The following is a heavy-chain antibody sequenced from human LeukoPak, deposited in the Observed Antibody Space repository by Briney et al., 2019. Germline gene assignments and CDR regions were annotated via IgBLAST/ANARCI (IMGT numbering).Heavy chain of an antibody. V-gene: IGHV3-72*01. CDR2: NKNRVNGYTT. D-gene: IGHD3-10*01. J-gene: IGHJ4*02. CDR1: GFSFSDHY. Sequence: GGSLRLSCVASGFSFSDHYMDWVRQAPGKGLEWVGRNKNRVNGYTTLYAASVKGKFTISRDDSKNSLYLQMNSLRAEDTAVYYCARDLYGSGSYYIGSGGYWGQGTLVTVSS. CDR3: ARDLYGSGSYYIGSGGY.